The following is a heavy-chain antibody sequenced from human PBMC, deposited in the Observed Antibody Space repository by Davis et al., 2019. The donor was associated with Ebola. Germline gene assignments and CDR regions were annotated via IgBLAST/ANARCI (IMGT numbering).Heavy chain of an antibody. CDR1: GYSFTSYW. J-gene: IGHJ5*02. D-gene: IGHD6-6*01. Sequence: GESLKISCKGSGYSFTSYWIGWVRQMPGKGLEWMGIIYPGDSDTRYSPSFQGQVTISADKSISTAYLQWSSLKASDTAMYYCAILPPYSSSSVLDWFDPWGQGTLVTVSS. CDR3: AILPPYSSSSVLDWFDP. CDR2: IYPGDSDT. V-gene: IGHV5-51*01.